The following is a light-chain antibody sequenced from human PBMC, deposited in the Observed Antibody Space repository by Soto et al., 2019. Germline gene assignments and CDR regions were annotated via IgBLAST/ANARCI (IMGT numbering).Light chain of an antibody. CDR1: QTVYSN. Sequence: EIVMTQSPATLSVSPGERATLSCRASQTVYSNLAWYQQVPGQPPRLLISGASARATGIPARFSGSGSGTVFTLTISSLQSEDFAVYYCQQYGSSPWTFGQGTKVEIK. J-gene: IGKJ1*01. CDR2: GAS. V-gene: IGKV3-15*01. CDR3: QQYGSSPWT.